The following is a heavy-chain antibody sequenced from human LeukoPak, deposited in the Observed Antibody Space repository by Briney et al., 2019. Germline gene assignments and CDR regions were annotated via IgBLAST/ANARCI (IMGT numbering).Heavy chain of an antibody. CDR3: ARGSVFDP. J-gene: IGHJ5*02. CDR2: INHSGST. V-gene: IGHV4-34*01. CDR1: GFTFSSYS. Sequence: GSLRLSCAASGFTFSSYSMNWVRQPPGKGLEWIGEINHSGSTNYNPSLKSRVTISVDTSKNQFSLKLSSVTAADTAVYYCARGSVFDPWGQGTLVTVSS.